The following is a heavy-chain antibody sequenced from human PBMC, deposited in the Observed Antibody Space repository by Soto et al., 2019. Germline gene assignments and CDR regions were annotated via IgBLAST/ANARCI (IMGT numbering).Heavy chain of an antibody. J-gene: IGHJ4*02. D-gene: IGHD6-19*01. CDR2: MNPNSGNT. Sequence: QVQLVQSGAEVKKPGASVKVSCKASGYTFTSYDINWVRQATGQGLEWMGWMNPNSGNTAYAQKFQGRVTMTRNTSKRTSYMELSSLRSEDTAVYYCARERSSGWYVDYWGQGTLVTVSS. V-gene: IGHV1-8*01. CDR1: GYTFTSYD. CDR3: ARERSSGWYVDY.